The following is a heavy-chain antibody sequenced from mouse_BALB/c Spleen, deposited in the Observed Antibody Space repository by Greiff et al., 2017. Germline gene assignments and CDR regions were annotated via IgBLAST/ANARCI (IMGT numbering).Heavy chain of an antibody. J-gene: IGHJ4*01. CDR3: AREKYGNYADAMDY. CDR2: ISSGGSYT. CDR1: GFTFSSYA. V-gene: IGHV5-9-4*01. Sequence: EVKLMESGGGLVKPGGSLKLSCAASGFTFSSYAMSWVRQSPEKRLEWVAEISSGGSYTYYPDTVTGRFTISRDNAKNTLYLEMSSLRSEDTAMYYCAREKYGNYADAMDYWGQGTSVTVSS. D-gene: IGHD2-10*02.